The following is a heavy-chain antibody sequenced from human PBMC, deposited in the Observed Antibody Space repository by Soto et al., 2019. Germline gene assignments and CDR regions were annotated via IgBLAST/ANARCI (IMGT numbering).Heavy chain of an antibody. J-gene: IGHJ4*02. CDR1: GFTFSNAW. V-gene: IGHV3-15*01. Sequence: GGSLRLSCAASGFTFSNAWMSWVRQAPGKGLEWVGRIKSKTDGGTTDYAAPVKGRFTISRDDSKNTLYLQMNSLKTDDTAVYYCTTVTDSGYDSDFDYWGQGTLVTVSS. CDR2: IKSKTDGGTT. D-gene: IGHD5-12*01. CDR3: TTVTDSGYDSDFDY.